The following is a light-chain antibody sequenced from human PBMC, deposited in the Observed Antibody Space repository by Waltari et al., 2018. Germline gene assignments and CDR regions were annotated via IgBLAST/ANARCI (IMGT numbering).Light chain of an antibody. Sequence: IVMTQSPLSLPVTPGEPASNSCRSSQSLLHSNGYNYLDWYLQKPGQSPQLLIYLGSNRASGVPDRFSGSGSGTDFTLKISRVEAEDVGVYYCMQALQTPWTFGQGTKVEIK. V-gene: IGKV2-28*01. J-gene: IGKJ1*01. CDR1: QSLLHSNGYNY. CDR2: LGS. CDR3: MQALQTPWT.